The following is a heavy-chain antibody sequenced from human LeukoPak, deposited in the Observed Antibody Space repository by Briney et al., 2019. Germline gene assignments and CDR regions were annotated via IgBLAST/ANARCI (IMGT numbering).Heavy chain of an antibody. J-gene: IGHJ5*02. D-gene: IGHD3-10*01. V-gene: IGHV4-34*01. Sequence: SETLSLTCAVYGGSFSGYYWSWIRQPPGKGLEWIGEINHSGSTNYNPSLKSRVTISVDTSKNQFSLKLSSVTAADTAVYYWARTMVRGVIITKRYNWFDPWGQGTLVTVSS. CDR3: ARTMVRGVIITKRYNWFDP. CDR2: INHSGST. CDR1: GGSFSGYY.